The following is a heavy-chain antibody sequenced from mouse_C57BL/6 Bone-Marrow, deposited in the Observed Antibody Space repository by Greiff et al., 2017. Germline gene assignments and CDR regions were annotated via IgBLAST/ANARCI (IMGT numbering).Heavy chain of an antibody. D-gene: IGHD1-2*01. Sequence: DVKLVESGGDLVKPGGSLKLSCAASGFTFSSYGMSWVRQTPDKRLEWVATISSGGSYTYYPDSVKGRFTISRDNAKNTLYLQMSSLKTEDTAMYDCVRHNYGYNFDYWGQGTTLTVSS. CDR1: GFTFSSYG. CDR2: ISSGGSYT. J-gene: IGHJ2*01. V-gene: IGHV5-6*02. CDR3: VRHNYGYNFDY.